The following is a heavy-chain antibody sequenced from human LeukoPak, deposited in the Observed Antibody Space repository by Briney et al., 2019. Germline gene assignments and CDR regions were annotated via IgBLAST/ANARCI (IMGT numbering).Heavy chain of an antibody. CDR3: AKDERGSGWAVYYYYYYYMDV. CDR2: ISYDGSNK. V-gene: IGHV3-30*18. J-gene: IGHJ6*03. Sequence: PGRSLRLSCAASGFTFSSYGMHWVRQAPGKGLEWVAVISYDGSNKYYADSVKGRFTISRDNSKNTLYLQMNSLRAEDTAVYYCAKDERGSGWAVYYYYYYYMDVWGKGTTVTVSS. CDR1: GFTFSSYG. D-gene: IGHD6-19*01.